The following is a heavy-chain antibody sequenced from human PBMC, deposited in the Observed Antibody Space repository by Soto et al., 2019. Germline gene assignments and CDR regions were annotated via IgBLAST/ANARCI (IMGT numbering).Heavy chain of an antibody. V-gene: IGHV4-59*11. D-gene: IGHD2-21*01. J-gene: IGHJ3*02. Sequence: QVQLQESGPGLVKPSETLSLTCTVAGGSLTDHYWNWFRQSPGKGLHWIGYVYYSGGTNYNPTLKSRVTMSVDTSKNQCSLNLRSVTAADTAVYYCARANDWKSSTFDIWGQGTMVSVSS. CDR1: GGSLTDHY. CDR2: VYYSGGT. CDR3: ARANDWKSSTFDI.